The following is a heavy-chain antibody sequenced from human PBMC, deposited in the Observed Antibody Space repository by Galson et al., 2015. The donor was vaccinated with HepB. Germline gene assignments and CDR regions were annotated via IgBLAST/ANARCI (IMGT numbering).Heavy chain of an antibody. J-gene: IGHJ4*02. CDR2: VSGSGGGK. CDR1: SFTFSDWP. D-gene: IGHD6-6*01. V-gene: IGHV3-23*01. Sequence: SLRLSCAVSSFTFSDWPMSWVRQAPGKGLEWVSSVSGSGGGKLYADSVKGRFTISRDNSKNTLYLQMNSLRAEDTAIYYCAKGGPYNSSPFQYWGQGTLGTVSS. CDR3: AKGGPYNSSPFQY.